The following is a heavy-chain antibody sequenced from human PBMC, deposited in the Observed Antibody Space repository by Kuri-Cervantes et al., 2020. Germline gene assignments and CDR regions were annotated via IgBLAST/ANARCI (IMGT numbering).Heavy chain of an antibody. CDR2: ISYSGST. CDR3: VGAPNEYYFDS. J-gene: IGHJ4*02. D-gene: IGHD2-8*01. V-gene: IGHV4-59*01. Sequence: GSLRLSCTVSGGSINNYYWSWIRQPPGKRLELIGCISYSGSTNYSPSLKSRVTISVDTSKNQFSLKLNSVTAADTAVYSCVGAPNEYYFDSWGQGTLVTVSS. CDR1: GGSINNYY.